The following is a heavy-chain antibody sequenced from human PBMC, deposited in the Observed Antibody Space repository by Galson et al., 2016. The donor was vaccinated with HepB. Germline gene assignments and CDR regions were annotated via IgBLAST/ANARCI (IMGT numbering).Heavy chain of an antibody. CDR1: GFTVSDYY. D-gene: IGHD6-19*01. J-gene: IGHJ4*02. CDR3: ARVEAAVGVAGPLGY. Sequence: SLRLSCAASGFTVSDYYMSWIRQAPGKGLEWVSYISSRGYPTIYYADSVKGRFTISRDNAKNSLYLQMNNLRAEDTAVYYCARVEAAVGVAGPLGYWGQGTLVTVSS. V-gene: IGHV3-11*01. CDR2: ISSRGYPTI.